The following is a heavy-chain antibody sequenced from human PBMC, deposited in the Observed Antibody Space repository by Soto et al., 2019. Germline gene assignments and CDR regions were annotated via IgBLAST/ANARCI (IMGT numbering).Heavy chain of an antibody. J-gene: IGHJ6*02. CDR3: AKPGYSYGVYYYYGMDV. Sequence: QVQLVQSGAEVKKPGSSVKVSCKASGGTFSSYSISWVRQAPGQGLKWMGGIIPIFGTANYAQKFQGRVTITADKSTSTAYMELSSLRSEDTAVYYCAKPGYSYGVYYYYGMDVWVQGTTVTVSS. CDR1: GGTFSSYS. CDR2: IIPIFGTA. V-gene: IGHV1-69*06. D-gene: IGHD5-18*01.